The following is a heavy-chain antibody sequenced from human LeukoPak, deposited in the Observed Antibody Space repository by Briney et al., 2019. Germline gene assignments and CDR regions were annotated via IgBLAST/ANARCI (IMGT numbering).Heavy chain of an antibody. CDR1: GGSISSGSHY. Sequence: PSETLSLTCTVSGGSISSGSHYWSWIQQPAGKGLEWIGRIYTSGSTNYNPSLRSRVTISVDTSKNQFSLKLSSVTAADTAVYYCASPGIAAAGMEDWGQGTLVTVSS. D-gene: IGHD6-13*01. V-gene: IGHV4-61*02. CDR3: ASPGIAAAGMED. CDR2: IYTSGST. J-gene: IGHJ4*02.